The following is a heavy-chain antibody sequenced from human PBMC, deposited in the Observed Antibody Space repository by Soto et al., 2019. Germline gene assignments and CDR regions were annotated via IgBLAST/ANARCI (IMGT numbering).Heavy chain of an antibody. CDR3: ARVRGSYAVDY. D-gene: IGHD1-26*01. J-gene: IGHJ4*02. Sequence: QVQLVESGGGLVKPGGSLRLSCAASGFTFSDYYMSWMRQAPGKGLEWVSYISNSGGSTHYADSVKGRFTISRDNAKNSLHLPMNSLRTEDTALYYCARVRGSYAVDYWGQGTLVTVSS. CDR2: ISNSGGST. V-gene: IGHV3-11*01. CDR1: GFTFSDYY.